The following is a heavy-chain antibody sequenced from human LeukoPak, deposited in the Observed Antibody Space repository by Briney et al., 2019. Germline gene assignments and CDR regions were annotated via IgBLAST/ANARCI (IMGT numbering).Heavy chain of an antibody. J-gene: IGHJ6*03. CDR1: GFTFSSYG. D-gene: IGHD2-2*01. Sequence: GGSLRLSCAASGFTFSSYGMHWVRQAPGKGLEWVAVISYDGSNKYYADSVKGRFTISRDNSKNTLYLQMNSLRAEDTAVYYCAKVYCSSTSCSYYYYMDVWGKGTTVTVSS. CDR3: AKVYCSSTSCSYYYYMDV. CDR2: ISYDGSNK. V-gene: IGHV3-30*18.